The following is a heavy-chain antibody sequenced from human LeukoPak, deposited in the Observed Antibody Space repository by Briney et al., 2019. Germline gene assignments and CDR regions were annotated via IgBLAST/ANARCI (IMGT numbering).Heavy chain of an antibody. J-gene: IGHJ4*02. CDR1: GFTFSSYW. CDR2: IKQDGSEK. D-gene: IGHD3-10*01. Sequence: GGSLRLSCVASGFTFSSYWMSWVRQTPGKGLEWVANIKQDGSEKNYVDSVKGRFTISRDNAKNSLYLQMNRLTVEDTAVYYCGRGMRDYYGLDYWGQGFLVTVSS. V-gene: IGHV3-7*01. CDR3: GRGMRDYYGLDY.